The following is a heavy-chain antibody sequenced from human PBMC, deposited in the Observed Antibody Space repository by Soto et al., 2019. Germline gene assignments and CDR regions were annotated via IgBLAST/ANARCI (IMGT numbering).Heavy chain of an antibody. Sequence: PSDTLSLTCTVSGGSISRGGYYWSWIRQHPGKGLEWIGYIYYSGSTYYNPSLKSRVTISVDTSKNQFSLKLSSVTAADTAVYYCARDFIWPNSYYYDSSGPDYWGQGTLVTISS. J-gene: IGHJ4*02. V-gene: IGHV4-31*03. D-gene: IGHD3-22*01. CDR1: GGSISRGGYY. CDR2: IYYSGST. CDR3: ARDFIWPNSYYYDSSGPDY.